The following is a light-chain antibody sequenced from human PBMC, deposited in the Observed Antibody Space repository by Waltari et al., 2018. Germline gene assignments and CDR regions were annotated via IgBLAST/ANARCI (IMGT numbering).Light chain of an antibody. CDR1: QSISSH. J-gene: IGKJ3*01. V-gene: IGKV1-39*01. CDR3: QQSYSTPFT. CDR2: AAS. Sequence: DIQMTQSPSSLSASVGDRVTITCRASQSISSHLNWYQQKPEKAPNLLIYAASSLQSGFPSRFSGSGSGTDFTLTISSLQPEDFATYYCQQSYSTPFTFGPGTKVDIK.